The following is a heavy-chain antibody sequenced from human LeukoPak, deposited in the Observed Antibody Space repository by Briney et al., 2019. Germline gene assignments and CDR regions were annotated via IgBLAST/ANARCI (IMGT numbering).Heavy chain of an antibody. CDR2: LYSGGNT. V-gene: IGHV3-53*01. CDR3: ARRYCSTCPTGHSFDL. J-gene: IGHJ3*01. D-gene: IGHD2-2*01. Sequence: SGGSLRLSCAASGFTFSSYSMNWFRQAPGKGLEWVSVLYSGGNTHYADSVNGRFTISRDNSKNTLYLQMNSLRAEDTAVYCCARRYCSTCPTGHSFDLWGQGTIVTVSS. CDR1: GFTFSSYS.